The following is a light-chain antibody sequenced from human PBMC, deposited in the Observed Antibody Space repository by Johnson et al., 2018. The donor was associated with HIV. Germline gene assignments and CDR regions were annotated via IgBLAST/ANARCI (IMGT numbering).Light chain of an antibody. V-gene: IGLV1-51*02. J-gene: IGLJ1*01. CDR2: KNN. CDR1: SSTIGNNY. CDR3: GTWDTSLSAGGL. Sequence: QSVLTQPPSVSAAPGQKVTISCSGSSSTIGNNYVSWYQVVPGTAPKLLIYKNNERPSGIHDRFSGSKSGTSATLGITGLQTGDEADYYCGTWDTSLSAGGLFGTGTKVTVL.